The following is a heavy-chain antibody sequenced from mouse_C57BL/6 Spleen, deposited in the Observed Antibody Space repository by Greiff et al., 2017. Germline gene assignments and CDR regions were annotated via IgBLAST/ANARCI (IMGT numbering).Heavy chain of an antibody. CDR2: IDPETGGT. CDR3: TRGGYYGSSYRDLDY. V-gene: IGHV1-15*01. Sequence: VQLQQSGAELVRPGASVTLSCKASGYTFTDYEMHWVKQTPVHGLEWIGAIDPETGGTAYNQKFKGKAILTADKSSSPAYMELRSLTSEDSAVYYCTRGGYYGSSYRDLDYWGQGTTLTVSS. J-gene: IGHJ2*01. D-gene: IGHD1-1*01. CDR1: GYTFTDYE.